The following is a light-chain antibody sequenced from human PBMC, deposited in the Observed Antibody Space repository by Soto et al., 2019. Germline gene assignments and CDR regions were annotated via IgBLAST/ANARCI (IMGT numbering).Light chain of an antibody. CDR1: QSVTSSD. CDR3: QQYGSSILT. V-gene: IGKV3-20*01. J-gene: IGKJ5*01. CDR2: GSS. Sequence: ETVLTQSPGTLSLSPGERATLSCRASQSVTSSDLAWYQQKPGQAPRLLIYGSSISATGIPDRFSGSGSETDVILSISRLEPEDFAVYYCQQYGSSILTFGQETRLEIK.